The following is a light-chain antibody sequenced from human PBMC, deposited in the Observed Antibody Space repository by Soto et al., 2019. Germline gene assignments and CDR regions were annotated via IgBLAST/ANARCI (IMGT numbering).Light chain of an antibody. CDR2: AAS. CDR3: HQSYSTRLVT. J-gene: IGKJ3*01. CDR1: QSISSY. V-gene: IGKV1-39*01. Sequence: DIQMTQSPSSLSASVGDRVTITCRASQSISSYLNWYQQKPGKAPKLLIYAASSLKCGVPSRFSGSGSGTDVTITISSMQHEDFATYYYHQSYSTRLVTFGPGTKVDIK.